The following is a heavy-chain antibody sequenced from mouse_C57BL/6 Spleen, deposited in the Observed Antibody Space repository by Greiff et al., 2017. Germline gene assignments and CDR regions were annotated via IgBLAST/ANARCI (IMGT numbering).Heavy chain of an antibody. CDR2: ISGGSSTI. D-gene: IGHD1-1*01. Sequence: VQLKESGGGLVKPGGSLKISCAASGFTFSDYGMHWVRQAPEKGLEWVAYISGGSSTIYYADTVKGRFTITRDNAKNTLCLQMTSLRSEDTAMYDCARDVSSSPFAYWGQGTLVTVSA. V-gene: IGHV5-17*01. J-gene: IGHJ3*01. CDR1: GFTFSDYG. CDR3: ARDVSSSPFAY.